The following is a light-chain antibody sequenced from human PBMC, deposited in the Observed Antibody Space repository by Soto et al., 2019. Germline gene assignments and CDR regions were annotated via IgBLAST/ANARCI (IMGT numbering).Light chain of an antibody. Sequence: SYELTQPPSVSVASGKTARITCGGNNIGSKSVHWYQQKPGQAPVLVIYYDSDRPSGIPERISGSNSGNTATLTISRVEAGDEADYCCQVWDSTSDHYVFGTGTKVTVL. CDR1: NIGSKS. CDR3: QVWDSTSDHYV. J-gene: IGLJ1*01. CDR2: YDS. V-gene: IGLV3-21*04.